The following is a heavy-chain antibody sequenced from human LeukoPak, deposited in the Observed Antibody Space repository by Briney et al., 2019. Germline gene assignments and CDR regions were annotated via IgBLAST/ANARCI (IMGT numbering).Heavy chain of an antibody. J-gene: IGHJ4*02. Sequence: ASVKVSCKASGYTFTSYGISWVRQAPGQGLEWMGWISAYNGNTNYAQKLQGRVTTTTDTSTSTAYMELRSLRSDDTAVYYCARDRAYDYVWGSYRYSYWGQGALVTVSS. CDR2: ISAYNGNT. CDR1: GYTFTSYG. D-gene: IGHD3-16*02. V-gene: IGHV1-18*01. CDR3: ARDRAYDYVWGSYRYSY.